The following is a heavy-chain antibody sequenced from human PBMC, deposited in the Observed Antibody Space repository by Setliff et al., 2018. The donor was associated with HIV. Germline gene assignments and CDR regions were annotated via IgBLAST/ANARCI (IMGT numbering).Heavy chain of an antibody. Sequence: GGSLRLSCAASGFTFQNYAMSWIRRAPGKGLEWISYISSSGHTIYYADSVKGRFTISRDNSKNTLYLQMNSLRAEDTAVYYCARSVIGYYYGMDVWGQGTLVTVSS. CDR2: ISSSGHTI. V-gene: IGHV3-23*01. CDR3: ARSVIGYYYGMDV. J-gene: IGHJ6*02. CDR1: GFTFQNYA. D-gene: IGHD3-10*01.